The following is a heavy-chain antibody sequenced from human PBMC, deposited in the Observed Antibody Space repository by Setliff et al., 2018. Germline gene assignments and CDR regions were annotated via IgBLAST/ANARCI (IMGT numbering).Heavy chain of an antibody. D-gene: IGHD3-22*01. Sequence: SETLSLTCAVSGFSISSGYYWGWIRQPPGKGLEWIVNIHHSGKAYYNLSLKSRVTMSVGTSKNHVSLKLSSVTAADTAVYYCARAHTWSLPNDNSGYPGWFDPWGQGTLVTVSS. CDR3: ARAHTWSLPNDNSGYPGWFDP. V-gene: IGHV4-38-2*01. J-gene: IGHJ5*02. CDR2: IHHSGKA. CDR1: GFSISSGYY.